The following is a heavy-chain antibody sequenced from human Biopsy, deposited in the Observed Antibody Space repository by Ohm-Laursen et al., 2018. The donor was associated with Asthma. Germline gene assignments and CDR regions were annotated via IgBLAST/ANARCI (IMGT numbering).Heavy chain of an antibody. J-gene: IGHJ1*01. D-gene: IGHD3-3*02. V-gene: IGHV3-7*01. CDR1: GFTFGDYW. Sequence: SLRLSCAASGFTFGDYWMSWVRQVPGKGLEWVANIKHDGSGKNHVDSLKGRFTISRDNAKNSLYLQMNSLRAKDTAVYYCARTFHFWSPYHAEHYQLWGQGTLVTVSS. CDR3: ARTFHFWSPYHAEHYQL. CDR2: IKHDGSGK.